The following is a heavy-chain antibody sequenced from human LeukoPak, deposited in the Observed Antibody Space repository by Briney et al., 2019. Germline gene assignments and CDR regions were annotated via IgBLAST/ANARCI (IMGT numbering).Heavy chain of an antibody. CDR3: ALQRSSGWYLPEY. D-gene: IGHD6-19*01. CDR1: GGSINSYY. J-gene: IGHJ4*02. Sequence: KPSETLSLTCTVSGGSINSYYWSWIRQPPGRGLEWIGYIYYSGSTNYNPSLKSRVTISVDTSKNQFSLKLSSVTAADTAVYFCALQRSSGWYLPEYWGQGTLITVSS. V-gene: IGHV4-59*01. CDR2: IYYSGST.